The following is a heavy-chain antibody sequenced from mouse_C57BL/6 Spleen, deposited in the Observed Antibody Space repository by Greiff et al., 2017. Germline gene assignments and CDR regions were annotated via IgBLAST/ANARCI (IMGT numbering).Heavy chain of an antibody. CDR3: ARHGANWDFDY. J-gene: IGHJ2*01. D-gene: IGHD4-1*01. V-gene: IGHV5-9*01. CDR2: ISGGGGNT. CDR1: GFTFSSYT. Sequence: EVQVVESGGGLVKPGGSLKLSCAASGFTFSSYTMSWVRQTPEKRLEWVATISGGGGNTYYPDSVKGRFTISRDNAKNTLYLQLSSLRSGDTALYYCARHGANWDFDYWGQGTTLTVSS.